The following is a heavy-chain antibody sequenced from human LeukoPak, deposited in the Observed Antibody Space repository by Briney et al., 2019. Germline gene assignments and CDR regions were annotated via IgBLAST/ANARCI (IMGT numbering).Heavy chain of an antibody. D-gene: IGHD6-19*01. CDR1: GGSISSSSYY. V-gene: IGHV4-39*01. J-gene: IGHJ5*02. CDR3: ARHGIAVAGGENWFDP. CDR2: IYYSGST. Sequence: SETLSLTRTVSGGSISSSSYYWGWIRQPPGKGLEWIGSIYYSGSTYYNPSLKSRVTISVDTSKNQFSLKLSSVTAADTAVYYCARHGIAVAGGENWFDPWGQGTLVTVSS.